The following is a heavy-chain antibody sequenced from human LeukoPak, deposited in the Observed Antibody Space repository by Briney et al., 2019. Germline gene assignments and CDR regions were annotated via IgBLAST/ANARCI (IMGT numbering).Heavy chain of an antibody. Sequence: KPSETLSLTCTVSGGSISSSSYYWGWIRQPPGKGLEWIGSIYYSGSTYYNPSLKSRVTISVDTSKNQFSLKLSSVTAADTAVYYCARAPAEYFQHWGQGTLVTVSS. CDR2: IYYSGST. CDR3: ARAPAEYFQH. CDR1: GGSISSSSYY. J-gene: IGHJ1*01. V-gene: IGHV4-39*07.